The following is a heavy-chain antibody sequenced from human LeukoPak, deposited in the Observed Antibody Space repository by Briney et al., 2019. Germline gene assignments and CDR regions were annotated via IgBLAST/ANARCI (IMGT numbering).Heavy chain of an antibody. Sequence: GGSLRLSCAASGFTFSSYEMKWVRQAPGKGLEWVSYISSSGLTTHFADSVKGRFTISRDNSKNTLYLQMGSLRAEDMAVYYCAREYCTNGVCYNRFDYWGQGTLVTVSS. J-gene: IGHJ4*02. CDR1: GFTFSSYE. CDR3: AREYCTNGVCYNRFDY. D-gene: IGHD2-8*01. CDR2: ISSSGLTT. V-gene: IGHV3-48*03.